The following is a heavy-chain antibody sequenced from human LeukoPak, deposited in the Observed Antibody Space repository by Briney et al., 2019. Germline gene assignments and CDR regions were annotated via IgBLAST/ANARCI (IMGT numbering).Heavy chain of an antibody. D-gene: IGHD6-19*01. CDR1: GFTFSSYA. CDR2: ISGSGGSI. CDR3: AKDKSGPYSSGYFDY. J-gene: IGHJ4*02. Sequence: GGSLRLSCAASGFTFSSYAMSWVRQAPGKGLEWVSAISGSGGSIYYADSVKGRFTISRDNSKNTLYLQMNSLRAEDTAVYYCAKDKSGPYSSGYFDYWGQGTLVTVSS. V-gene: IGHV3-23*01.